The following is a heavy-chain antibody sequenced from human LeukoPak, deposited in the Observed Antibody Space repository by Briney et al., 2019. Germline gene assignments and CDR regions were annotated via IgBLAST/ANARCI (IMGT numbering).Heavy chain of an antibody. V-gene: IGHV3-53*01. CDR2: IYSGGST. Sequence: GGSLRLSCAASGFTFSSYWMSWVRQAPGKGLEWVSVIYSGGSTYYADSVKGRFTISRDNSKNTLYLQMNSLRAEDTAVYYCARGQVVVTAGAAFDIWGQGTMVTVSS. CDR1: GFTFSSYW. D-gene: IGHD2-21*02. CDR3: ARGQVVVTAGAAFDI. J-gene: IGHJ3*02.